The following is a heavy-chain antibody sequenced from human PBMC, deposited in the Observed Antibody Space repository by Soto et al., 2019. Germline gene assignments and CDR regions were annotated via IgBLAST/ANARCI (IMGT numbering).Heavy chain of an antibody. CDR3: ARGGTGTTSGWFDP. D-gene: IGHD1-7*01. V-gene: IGHV3-48*01. CDR1: GFSFSSYS. Sequence: VQLVESGGGLVQPGGSLRLSCAASGFSFSSYSMNWVRQAPGKGLEWVSYISSSSSTIYYADSVKGRFTISRDNAKNSLYLQMNSLRAEDTAVYYCARGGTGTTSGWFDPWGQGTLVTVSS. CDR2: ISSSSSTI. J-gene: IGHJ5*02.